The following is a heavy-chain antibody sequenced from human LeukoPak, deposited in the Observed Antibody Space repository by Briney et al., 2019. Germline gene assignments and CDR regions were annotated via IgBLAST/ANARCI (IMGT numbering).Heavy chain of an antibody. D-gene: IGHD6-19*01. CDR1: GYTFTRYG. Sequence: ASVKVSCKASGYTFTRYGITWVRQAPGQGLEWMGWISAYNGDTNYAQKLQGRVTMTTDRSTSTVYMELGSLRSDDTAVYYCARDRRYSSGRYYDSFDIWGQGTMVTVSS. J-gene: IGHJ3*02. CDR2: ISAYNGDT. CDR3: ARDRRYSSGRYYDSFDI. V-gene: IGHV1-18*01.